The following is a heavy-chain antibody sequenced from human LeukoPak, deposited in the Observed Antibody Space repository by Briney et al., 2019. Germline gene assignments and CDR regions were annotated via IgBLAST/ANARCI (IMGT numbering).Heavy chain of an antibody. CDR1: GFTFSSYA. V-gene: IGHV3-23*01. CDR2: ISGSGGST. CDR3: AKVRGSGSYYGYYYGMDV. J-gene: IGHJ6*02. Sequence: GGSLRLSCAASGFTFSSYAMSWVRQAPGKGLEWVSAISGSGGSTYYADSVKGRFTISRDNSKNTLYLQMNSLRAEDTAVYYCAKVRGSGSYYGYYYGMDVWGQGTTVTVSS. D-gene: IGHD1-26*01.